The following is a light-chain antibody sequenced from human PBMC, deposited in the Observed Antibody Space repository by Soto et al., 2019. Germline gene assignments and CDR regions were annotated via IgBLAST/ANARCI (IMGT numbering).Light chain of an antibody. CDR3: SSYTSSSTYV. J-gene: IGLJ1*01. CDR1: SSDVGGSNY. Sequence: QSALTQPASVSGSPGQSIPISCTGTSSDVGGSNYVSWYQQHPGKAPKLIIFDVSHRPSGFSNRFSGSKSGNTASLTISGLQAEDEADYYCSSYTSSSTYVFGTGTKVTVL. CDR2: DVS. V-gene: IGLV2-14*03.